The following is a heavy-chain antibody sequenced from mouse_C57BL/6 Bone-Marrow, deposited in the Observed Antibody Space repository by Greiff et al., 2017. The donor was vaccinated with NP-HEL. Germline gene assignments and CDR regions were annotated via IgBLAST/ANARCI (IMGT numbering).Heavy chain of an antibody. D-gene: IGHD1-1*01. CDR1: GYTFTSYW. V-gene: IGHV1-69*01. CDR2: IDPSGSYT. J-gene: IGHJ1*03. CDR3: ARTRTPKTYCYGSSGYWDFDV. Sequence: VQLQQPGAELVMPGASVKLSCKASGYTFTSYWMHWVKQRPGQGLEWIGEIDPSGSYTNYNQKFKGKSTLTVDKSSSTADMQLSSLTSEDSAVYYCARTRTPKTYCYGSSGYWDFDVWGTGTTVTVSS.